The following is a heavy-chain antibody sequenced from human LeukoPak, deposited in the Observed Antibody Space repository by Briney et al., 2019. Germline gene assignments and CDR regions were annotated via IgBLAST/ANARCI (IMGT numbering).Heavy chain of an antibody. CDR1: GASITSYY. D-gene: IGHD6-13*01. Sequence: SETLSLTCTVSGASITSYYWSWIRQPPGKGLEWIGCIYYSGNTNYNPSLKSRVTISVDTSRNQFSLKLSSVTAADTAVYYCARLISSSWYYDYWGQGTLVTVSS. CDR3: ARLISSSWYYDY. CDR2: IYYSGNT. J-gene: IGHJ4*02. V-gene: IGHV4-59*08.